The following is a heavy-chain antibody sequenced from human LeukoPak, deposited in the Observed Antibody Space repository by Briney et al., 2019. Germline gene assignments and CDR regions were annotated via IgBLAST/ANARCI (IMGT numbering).Heavy chain of an antibody. CDR3: ARDPWGRGYCSTTSCQNLGGNDAFDI. J-gene: IGHJ3*02. D-gene: IGHD2-2*01. Sequence: GASVKVSCKASGYTFTGYYMHWVRQAPGQGLEWMGWINPNSGGTNYAQKFQGRVTMTRDTSISTAYMELSSLRSEDTAVYYCARDPWGRGYCSTTSCQNLGGNDAFDIWGQGTMVTVSS. V-gene: IGHV1-2*02. CDR2: INPNSGGT. CDR1: GYTFTGYY.